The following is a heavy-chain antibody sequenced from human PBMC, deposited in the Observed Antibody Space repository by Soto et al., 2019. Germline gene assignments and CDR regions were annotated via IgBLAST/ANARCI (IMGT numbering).Heavy chain of an antibody. CDR2: IYYSGIT. D-gene: IGHD2-21*02. V-gene: IGHV4-59*01. CDR3: ARVCGGGCYDY. J-gene: IGHJ4*02. CDR1: GGSISSYY. Sequence: SETLSLTCTVSGGSISSYYWSWIRQPPGKGLEWIGYIYYSGITDYNPSLKSRVTISVDTSKNQFSLKLSSVTAADTAVYYCARVCGGGCYDYWGQGNLVTVSS.